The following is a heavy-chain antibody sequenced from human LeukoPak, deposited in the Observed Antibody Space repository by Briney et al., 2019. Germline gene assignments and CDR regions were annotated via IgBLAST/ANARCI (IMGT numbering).Heavy chain of an antibody. CDR2: IYTSGST. CDR3: ARGGDLRDFDY. J-gene: IGHJ4*02. Sequence: SETLSLTCTVSGGSISSGSYYWSWIRQPAGKGLEWIGRIYTSGSTNYNPSLKSRVTISVDTSKNQFSLKLSSVAAADTAVYYCARGGDLRDFDYWGQGTLVTVSS. V-gene: IGHV4-61*02. CDR1: GGSISSGSYY. D-gene: IGHD3-10*01.